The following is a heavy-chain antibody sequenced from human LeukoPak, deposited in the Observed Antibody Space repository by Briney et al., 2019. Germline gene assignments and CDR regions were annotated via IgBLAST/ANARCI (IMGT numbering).Heavy chain of an antibody. CDR2: IYPGDGDSDP. D-gene: IGHD3-10*01. CDR3: ARLSGGVRRVPNWFDP. CDR1: GYSFTTYW. Sequence: GESLKISCKGSGYSFTTYWIGWVRQMPGKGLEWMGIIYPGDGDSDPIYSPSFQGQVTISADTSITTTYLQWGSLKASDTAIYYCARLSGGVRRVPNWFDPWGQGTLVTVSS. V-gene: IGHV5-51*01. J-gene: IGHJ5*02.